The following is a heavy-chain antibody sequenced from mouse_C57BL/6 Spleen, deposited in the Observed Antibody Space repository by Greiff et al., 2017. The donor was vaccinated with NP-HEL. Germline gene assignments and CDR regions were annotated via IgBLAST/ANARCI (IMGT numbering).Heavy chain of an antibody. CDR1: GYTFTSYW. CDR2: IDPSDSET. D-gene: IGHD2-3*01. J-gene: IGHJ4*01. CDR3: ARFGDGYYPYYYAMDY. Sequence: QVQLQQPGAELVRPGSSVKLSCKASGYTFTSYWMHWVKQRPIQGLEWIGNIDPSDSETHYNQKFKDKATLTVDKSSSTAYMQLSSLTSEDSAVYYCARFGDGYYPYYYAMDYWGQGTSVTVSS. V-gene: IGHV1-52*01.